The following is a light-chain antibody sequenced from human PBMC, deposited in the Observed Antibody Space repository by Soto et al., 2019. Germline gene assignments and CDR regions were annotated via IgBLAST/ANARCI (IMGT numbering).Light chain of an antibody. CDR1: QSISSY. V-gene: IGKV1-39*01. CDR3: QECNSYTWT. J-gene: IGKJ1*01. CDR2: AAS. Sequence: IQVTQYPSSRSSTIGDRVTITCRASQSISSYLNWYQQKPGKAPKLLIYAASSLRGGVPSRFSGGGSGTEFTLTISCLKNDDGTTYYCQECNSYTWTSGHRTKVDI.